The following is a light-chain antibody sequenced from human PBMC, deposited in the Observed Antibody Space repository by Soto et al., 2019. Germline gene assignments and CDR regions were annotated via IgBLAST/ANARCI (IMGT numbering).Light chain of an antibody. J-gene: IGLJ1*01. CDR3: CSSGGSPTYV. CDR2: YNN. Sequence: QSVLTQPPSVSGAPGQRVTISCTGSNSNIGAGYDVHWYQQLPGTAPKLLIYYNNIRPSGVPDRFSGSKSGTSASLAITGLQAEDEADYYCCSSGGSPTYVFGTGTKLTVL. CDR1: NSNIGAGYD. V-gene: IGLV1-40*01.